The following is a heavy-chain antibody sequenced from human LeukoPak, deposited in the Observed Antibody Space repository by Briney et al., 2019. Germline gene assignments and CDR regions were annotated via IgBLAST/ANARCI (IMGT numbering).Heavy chain of an antibody. CDR3: ARHTTDIGRVGWFDP. D-gene: IGHD1-1*01. Sequence: SETLSLTCTVSGGSITSTHWARIRQPPGKGLEWIGTMHYTGSTYYNPSLKGRLTMSADTSKNQFSLNLSSVTAADRAVYYCARHTTDIGRVGWFDPWGQGTQVTVSS. CDR2: MHYTGST. V-gene: IGHV4-39*01. J-gene: IGHJ5*02. CDR1: GGSITSTH.